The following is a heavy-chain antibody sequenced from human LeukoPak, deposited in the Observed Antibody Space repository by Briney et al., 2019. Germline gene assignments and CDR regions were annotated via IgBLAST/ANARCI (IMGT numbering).Heavy chain of an antibody. V-gene: IGHV1-24*01. CDR3: ATRNFGDYGAFDI. D-gene: IGHD4-17*01. CDR2: LDPEDGEA. J-gene: IGHJ3*02. Sequence: ASVKVSCKVSGYTLSDLAMHCVRQAPGKGLEWMGGLDPEDGEAIYAQPLQGRVTMTEDTSSDTAYMVLSSLRSEDTAVYYCATRNFGDYGAFDIWGQGTMVTVSS. CDR1: GYTLSDLA.